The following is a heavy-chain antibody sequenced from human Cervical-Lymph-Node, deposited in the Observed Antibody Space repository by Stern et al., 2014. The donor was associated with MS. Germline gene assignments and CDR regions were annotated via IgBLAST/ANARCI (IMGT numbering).Heavy chain of an antibody. V-gene: IGHV5-51*01. CDR1: GYSFTISW. CDR2: IYPGDSDT. J-gene: IGHJ4*02. D-gene: IGHD1-26*01. CDR3: AALVRGSYFY. Sequence: EVQLAQSGAEIKKPGESLKISCKGSGYSFTISWIGWVRQMPGQGLEWMRIIYPGDSDTRYSPSFQGQVTISADNSSSTAFLQWSSLKASDTAMYYCAALVRGSYFYWGQGTLVTVSS.